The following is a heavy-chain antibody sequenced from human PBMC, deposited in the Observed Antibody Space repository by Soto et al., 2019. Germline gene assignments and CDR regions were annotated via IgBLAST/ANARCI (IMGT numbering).Heavy chain of an antibody. J-gene: IGHJ4*01. CDR3: VRGSAPASYFDY. CDR1: GFSISNYG. V-gene: IGHV3-33*01. CDR2: MWNDGSQK. D-gene: IGHD2-2*01. Sequence: QVQLVESGGGVVQPGRSLRLSCAASGFSISNYGMHWVRQAPGKGLEWVAVMWNDGSQKLYADSVKGRFTISRDLSQHTLYLGSDSLRADDTAIYCCVRGSAPASYFDYWGHGTMVIVSS.